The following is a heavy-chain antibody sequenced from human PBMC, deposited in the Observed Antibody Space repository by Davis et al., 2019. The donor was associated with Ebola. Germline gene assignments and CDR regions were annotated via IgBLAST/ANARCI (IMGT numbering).Heavy chain of an antibody. D-gene: IGHD2-2*01. Sequence: GGSLRLSCAASGITFSSYWMSWVRQAPGKGLEWVANIKQDGSEKYYVDSVKGRFTISRDNAKNSLYLQMNSLRAEDTAVYYCARDRVVVVPAAIFYYYYGMDVWGQGTTVTVSS. CDR3: ARDRVVVVPAAIFYYYYGMDV. V-gene: IGHV3-7*01. CDR2: IKQDGSEK. J-gene: IGHJ6*02. CDR1: GITFSSYW.